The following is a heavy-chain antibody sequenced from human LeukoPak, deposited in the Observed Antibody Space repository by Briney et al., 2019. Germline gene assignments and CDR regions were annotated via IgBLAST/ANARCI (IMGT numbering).Heavy chain of an antibody. CDR2: ISWNSGTI. Sequence: GGSLRLSCAASGFTFDDYAIHWVRQVPGKGLEWVSGISWNSGTIGYEVSVKGRFAISRGNAKNSLYLQMNSLRAEDTALYYCAKERIVGGYRYGPFDHWGQGTLVTVSS. D-gene: IGHD5-18*01. CDR3: AKERIVGGYRYGPFDH. J-gene: IGHJ4*02. CDR1: GFTFDDYA. V-gene: IGHV3-9*01.